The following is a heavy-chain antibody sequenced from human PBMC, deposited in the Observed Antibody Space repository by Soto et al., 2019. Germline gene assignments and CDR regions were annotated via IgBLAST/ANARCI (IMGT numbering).Heavy chain of an antibody. CDR2: ISAYNGNT. D-gene: IGHD3-10*01. CDR1: GCTFSSYG. J-gene: IGHJ4*02. V-gene: IGHV1-18*01. Sequence: QVQLVQSGAEVKKPGASVKVSCKASGCTFSSYGISWVRQAPGQGLEWMGWISAYNGNTNYAQKLQGRVTMTTDTSTSTAYMDLRSLRSDDTAIYYCARDKGDGSGSYYGYWGQGTLVTVSS. CDR3: ARDKGDGSGSYYGY.